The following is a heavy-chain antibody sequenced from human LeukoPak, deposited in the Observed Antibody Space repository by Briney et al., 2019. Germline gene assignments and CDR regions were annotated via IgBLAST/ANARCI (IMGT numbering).Heavy chain of an antibody. J-gene: IGHJ4*02. V-gene: IGHV3-15*01. CDR2: IISKSDGGTT. CDR1: GFTFTSAW. D-gene: IGHD3-10*01. CDR3: TTEGAGRLVRGSPPYYFDY. Sequence: GGSLRLSCAASGFTFTSAWMTWVPQAPGKALEWVGRIISKSDGGTTDYIEPVKGRFTISRDDSKNTVYLQMNSLKTEDTAVYYCTTEGAGRLVRGSPPYYFDYWGQGSLVTVSS.